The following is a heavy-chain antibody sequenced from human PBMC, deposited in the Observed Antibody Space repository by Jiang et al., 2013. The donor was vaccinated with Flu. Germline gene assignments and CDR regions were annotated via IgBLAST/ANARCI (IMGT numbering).Heavy chain of an antibody. J-gene: IGHJ6*02. CDR1: GGTFSSYA. CDR2: IIPIFGTA. Sequence: SGAEVKKPGSSVKVSCKASGGTFSSYAISWVRQAPGQGLEWMGGIIPIFGTANYAQKFQGRVTITADESTSTAYMELSSLRSEDTAVYYCARPQIGGGLYYYYGMDVWGQGTTVTVSS. V-gene: IGHV1-69*01. CDR3: ARPQIGGGLYYYYGMDV. D-gene: IGHD2-15*01.